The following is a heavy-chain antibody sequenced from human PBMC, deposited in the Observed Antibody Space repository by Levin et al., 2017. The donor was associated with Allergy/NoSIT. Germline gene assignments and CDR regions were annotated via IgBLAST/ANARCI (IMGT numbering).Heavy chain of an antibody. CDR1: GFTFSSYD. Sequence: GGSLRLSCAASGFTFSSYDMHWVRQATGKGLEWVSAIGTAGDTYYPGSVKGRFTISRENAKNSLYLQMNSLRAGDTAVYYCARGQADYYDSSGYYHRYYYYYGMDGWGQGTTVTVSS. V-gene: IGHV3-13*01. J-gene: IGHJ6*02. CDR3: ARGQADYYDSSGYYHRYYYYYGMDG. D-gene: IGHD3-22*01. CDR2: IGTAGDT.